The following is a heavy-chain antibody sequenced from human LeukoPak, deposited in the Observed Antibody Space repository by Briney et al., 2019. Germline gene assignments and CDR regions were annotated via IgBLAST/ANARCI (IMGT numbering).Heavy chain of an antibody. CDR2: ISGSGYST. V-gene: IGHV3-23*01. CDR1: GFTFSSYA. Sequence: GGSLRLSCAASGFTFSSYAMSWVRQAPGKGLEWVSAISGSGYSTYYADSVKGRFTISRDNSKNTLYLQMNSLIAETTAVYYCAKEAGYSGYDYPDYWGQGTLVTVSS. J-gene: IGHJ4*02. D-gene: IGHD5-12*01. CDR3: AKEAGYSGYDYPDY.